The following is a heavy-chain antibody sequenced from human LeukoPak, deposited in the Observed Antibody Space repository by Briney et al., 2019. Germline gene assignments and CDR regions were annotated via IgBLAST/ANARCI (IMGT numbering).Heavy chain of an antibody. Sequence: DPSETLSLTCTVSGGSISSGGYSWSWIRQPPGKGLEWIGYIYHSGSTYYNPSLKSRVTISVDRSKNQFSLKLSSVTAADTAVYYCARAPYSSSSGLYYWGQGTLVTVSS. CDR1: GGSISSGGYS. CDR2: IYHSGST. CDR3: ARAPYSSSSGLYY. D-gene: IGHD6-6*01. J-gene: IGHJ4*02. V-gene: IGHV4-30-2*01.